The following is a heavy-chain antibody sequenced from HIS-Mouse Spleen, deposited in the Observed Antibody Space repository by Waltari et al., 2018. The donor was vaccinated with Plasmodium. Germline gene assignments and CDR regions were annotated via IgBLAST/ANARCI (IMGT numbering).Heavy chain of an antibody. CDR3: AREDILTGYYNDYWYFDL. D-gene: IGHD3-9*01. CDR1: GFTFSSFR. V-gene: IGHV3-21*01. Sequence: EVQLVESGGGLVKPGGSLRLSWAASGFTFSSFRMNWVRQAPGKGLEWVSSISSSSSYIYYADSVKGRFTISRDNAKNSLYLQMNSLRAEDTAVYYCAREDILTGYYNDYWYFDLWGRGSLVTVSS. J-gene: IGHJ2*01. CDR2: ISSSSSYI.